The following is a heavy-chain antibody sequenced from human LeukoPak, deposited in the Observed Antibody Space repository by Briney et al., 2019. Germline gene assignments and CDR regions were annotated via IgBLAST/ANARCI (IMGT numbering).Heavy chain of an antibody. CDR1: GGSISSSSYY. J-gene: IGHJ4*02. V-gene: IGHV4-39*01. CDR3: ASDVTTQ. D-gene: IGHD4-11*01. Sequence: PSETLSLTCTVSGGSISSSSYYWGWIRQPPGKGLEWIGSIYYSGSTYYNPSLKSRVTISVDTSKNQFSLKLSSVTAADTAVYYCASDVTTQWGQGTLVTVSS. CDR2: IYYSGST.